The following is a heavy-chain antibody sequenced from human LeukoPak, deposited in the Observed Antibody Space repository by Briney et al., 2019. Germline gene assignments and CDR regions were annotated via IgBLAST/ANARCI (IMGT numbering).Heavy chain of an antibody. CDR3: ASAPGGYDKGPQDY. V-gene: IGHV1-69*06. CDR1: GGTFSSYA. J-gene: IGHJ4*02. Sequence: SVKVSCKASGGTFSSYAISWVRQAPGQGLEWMGGIIPIFGSANYAQKFQGRVTITADKSASTAYMELSSLRSEDTAVYYCASAPGGYDKGPQDYWGQGTLVTVSS. D-gene: IGHD5-12*01. CDR2: IIPIFGSA.